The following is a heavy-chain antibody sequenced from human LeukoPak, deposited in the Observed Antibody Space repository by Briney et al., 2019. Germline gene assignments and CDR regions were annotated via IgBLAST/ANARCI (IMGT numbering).Heavy chain of an antibody. CDR3: AKDFCSGGSCYRWYFDY. D-gene: IGHD2-15*01. CDR2: ISGSGGST. J-gene: IGHJ4*02. Sequence: GGSLRLSCAASRFTFSSYAMSWVRQAPGKGLEWVSAISGSGGSTYYADSVKGRFTISRDNSKNTLYLQMNSLRVEDTAVYYCAKDFCSGGSCYRWYFDYWGQGTLVTVSS. CDR1: RFTFSSYA. V-gene: IGHV3-23*01.